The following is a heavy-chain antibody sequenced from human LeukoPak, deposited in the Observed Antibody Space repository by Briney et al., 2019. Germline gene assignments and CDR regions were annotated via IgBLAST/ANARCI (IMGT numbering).Heavy chain of an antibody. J-gene: IGHJ4*02. Sequence: ASGKVSCKAFGYTFHGYYIPWVRQAPGQGLEWMGWINPNSGGTNYAQKFQGRVTMNRDTSISTAYMELSRLRSDDTAVYYCATASSRANYWGQGTLVTVSS. CDR3: ATASSRANY. D-gene: IGHD5-12*01. CDR1: GYTFHGYY. CDR2: INPNSGGT. V-gene: IGHV1-2*02.